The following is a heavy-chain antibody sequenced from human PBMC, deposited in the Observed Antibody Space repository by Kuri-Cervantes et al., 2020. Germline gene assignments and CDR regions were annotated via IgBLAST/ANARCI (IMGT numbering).Heavy chain of an antibody. V-gene: IGHV4-59*11. CDR3: ARFGGKYGAIDY. D-gene: IGHD3-16*01. Sequence: GSLRLSCTVSGDSITTHYWSWIRQPPGRGLEWIGYFFYSGSTGYNPSPNSRVTISLETSKNQFSLKLTSVTAADTAVYYCARFGGKYGAIDYWGQGTLVTVSS. J-gene: IGHJ4*02. CDR1: GDSITTHY. CDR2: FFYSGST.